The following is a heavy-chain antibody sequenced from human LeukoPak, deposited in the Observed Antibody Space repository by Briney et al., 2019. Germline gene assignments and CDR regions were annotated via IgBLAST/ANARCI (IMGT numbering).Heavy chain of an antibody. D-gene: IGHD3-9*01. CDR3: AREYILTAYYGDY. J-gene: IGHJ4*02. CDR1: GYILTGYY. V-gene: IGHV1-2*02. Sequence: ASVKVSCKASGYILTGYYMHWVRQAPGQGLEWMGWINPNSGDTNYAQKFQGRVTMTRDTSISTAYMELSRLRSDDTAVYYCAREYILTAYYGDYWGQGTLVTVSS. CDR2: INPNSGDT.